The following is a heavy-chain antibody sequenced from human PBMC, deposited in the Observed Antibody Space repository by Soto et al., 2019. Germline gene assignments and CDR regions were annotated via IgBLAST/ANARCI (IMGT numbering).Heavy chain of an antibody. V-gene: IGHV4-34*01. J-gene: IGHJ5*02. Sequence: KTSETLSLTCAVYGGSFSGYHWSWIRQPPGKGLEWIGEINHSGSTNYNPSLKSRVTISVDTSKNQFSLKLSSVTAADTAVYYCAKRGYTIIAAAGTDWFDPWGQGTLVTVSS. CDR2: INHSGST. CDR3: AKRGYTIIAAAGTDWFDP. CDR1: GGSFSGYH. D-gene: IGHD6-13*01.